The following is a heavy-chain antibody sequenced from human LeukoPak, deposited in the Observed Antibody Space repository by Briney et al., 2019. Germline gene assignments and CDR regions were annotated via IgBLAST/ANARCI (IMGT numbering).Heavy chain of an antibody. D-gene: IGHD2-2*01. V-gene: IGHV1-8*03. Sequence: ASVKVSCKASGYTFTGYDINWVRQATGQGLEWMGWMNPNSGNTGYAQKFQGRVTITRNTSISTAYMELSSLRSEDTAVYYCASGYCSSTSCLPGRHHAQYYMDVWGKGTTVTVSS. CDR2: MNPNSGNT. J-gene: IGHJ6*03. CDR1: GYTFTGYD. CDR3: ASGYCSSTSCLPGRHHAQYYMDV.